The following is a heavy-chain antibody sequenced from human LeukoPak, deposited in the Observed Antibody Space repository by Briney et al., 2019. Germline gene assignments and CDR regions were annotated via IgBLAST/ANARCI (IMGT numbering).Heavy chain of an antibody. CDR3: ARATYYDSSGYPIDY. CDR1: GGSISSSNW. CDR2: IYHSGST. J-gene: IGHJ4*02. Sequence: PSGTLSLTCAVSGGSISSSNWWSWVRQPPGKGLEWIGEIYHSGSTNYNPSLKSRVTISVDKSKNQLSLKLSSVTAADTAVYYCARATYYDSSGYPIDYWGQGTLVTVSS. D-gene: IGHD3-22*01. V-gene: IGHV4-4*02.